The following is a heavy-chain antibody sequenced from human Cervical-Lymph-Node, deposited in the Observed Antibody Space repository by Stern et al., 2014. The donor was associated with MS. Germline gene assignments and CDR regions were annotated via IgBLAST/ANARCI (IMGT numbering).Heavy chain of an antibody. CDR3: VRTESFYYYDGMDV. CDR1: GSTFSKAA. CDR2: ISHDGSNK. V-gene: IGHV3-30*09. Sequence: QVQLVESGGGVVPPGRSLRLSCADSGSTFSKAAMHWVRQAPGKGLEGVGVISHDGSNKQYGDSVKGRLAISRDNSRNTLSLEIYSLRAEDTAVYYCVRTESFYYYDGMDVWGHGTTVIVSS. J-gene: IGHJ6*02.